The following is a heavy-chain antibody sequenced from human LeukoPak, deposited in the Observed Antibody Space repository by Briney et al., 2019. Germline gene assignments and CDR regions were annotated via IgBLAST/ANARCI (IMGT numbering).Heavy chain of an antibody. CDR3: AREVYSSSYNWFDP. V-gene: IGHV4-4*07. J-gene: IGHJ5*02. CDR2: IYTSGST. CDR1: GGSISSYY. Sequence: PSETLSLTCTVSGGSISSYYWSWIRQPAGKGLECIGRIYTSGSTNYNPSLKSRVIMSVDTSKNQFSLQLSPVTAADTAVYYCAREVYSSSYNWFDPWGQGTLVTVSS. D-gene: IGHD6-6*01.